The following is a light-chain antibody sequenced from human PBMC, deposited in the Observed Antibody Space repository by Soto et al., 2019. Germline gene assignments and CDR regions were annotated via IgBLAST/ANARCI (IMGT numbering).Light chain of an antibody. CDR1: QSLRSNF. CDR2: DAS. J-gene: IGKJ1*01. V-gene: IGKV3-20*01. Sequence: EIVLTQSPGTLSVSPGERATLSCTASQSLRSNFLAWYQQKPGQASRLLIYDASSRAAGIPDRFSGSGSGTDFTLTITRLEPEDFAGYHCQQYDGSPLTFGQGTKVEIK. CDR3: QQYDGSPLT.